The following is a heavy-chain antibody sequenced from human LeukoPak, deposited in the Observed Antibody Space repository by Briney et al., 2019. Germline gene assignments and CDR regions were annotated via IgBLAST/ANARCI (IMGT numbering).Heavy chain of an antibody. CDR2: INHRGGT. J-gene: IGHJ4*03. V-gene: IGHV4-34*01. Sequence: SETLSLTCAVYGGSFSAYYWSWVRQSPGKGLEWIAEINHRGGTNYNPSVKSRVTISVDTSKNQFSLKVTSLTAADTAIYYCARGPTISETGYFDYWGQGTLVTVSS. D-gene: IGHD1-1*01. CDR3: ARGPTISETGYFDY. CDR1: GGSFSAYY.